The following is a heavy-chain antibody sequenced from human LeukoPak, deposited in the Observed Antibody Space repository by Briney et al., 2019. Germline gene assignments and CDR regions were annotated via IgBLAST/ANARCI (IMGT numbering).Heavy chain of an antibody. V-gene: IGHV3-21*01. CDR2: ISSSSSYI. Sequence: GGSLRLSCAASGFKFSSYSMKWVRQAPGKGLEWVSFISSSSSYIYYADSLKGRFTISRDNAKNSLYLQMNSLRAQDTAVYYCARGTMFPYYFDYWGQGTLVTVSS. J-gene: IGHJ4*02. D-gene: IGHD3-10*02. CDR3: ARGTMFPYYFDY. CDR1: GFKFSSYS.